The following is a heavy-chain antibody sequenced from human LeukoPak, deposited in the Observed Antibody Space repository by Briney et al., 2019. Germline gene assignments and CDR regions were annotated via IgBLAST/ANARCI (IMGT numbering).Heavy chain of an antibody. CDR1: GGTFSSYA. V-gene: IGHV1-69*06. CDR2: IIPIFGTA. J-gene: IGHJ6*03. D-gene: IGHD6-19*01. Sequence: GASVKVPCKASGGTFSSYAISWVRQAPGQGLEWMGGIIPIFGTANYAQKFQGRVTITADKSTSTAYMELSSLRSEDTAVYYCARSGYSSGWYPYYYYYYYMDVWGKGTTVTVSS. CDR3: ARSGYSSGWYPYYYYYYYMDV.